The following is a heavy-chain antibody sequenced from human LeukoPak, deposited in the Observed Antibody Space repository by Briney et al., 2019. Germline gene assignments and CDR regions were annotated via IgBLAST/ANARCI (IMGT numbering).Heavy chain of an antibody. V-gene: IGHV4-39*07. CDR1: GGSISSSSYY. CDR3: ARGDYYGSGTNWFDP. CDR2: IYYSGST. D-gene: IGHD3-10*01. Sequence: PSETLSLTCTVSGGSISSSSYYWGWIRQPPGKGLEWIGSIYYSGSTNYNPSLKSRVTISVDTSKNQFSLKLSSVTAADTAVYYCARGDYYGSGTNWFDPWGQGTLVTVSS. J-gene: IGHJ5*02.